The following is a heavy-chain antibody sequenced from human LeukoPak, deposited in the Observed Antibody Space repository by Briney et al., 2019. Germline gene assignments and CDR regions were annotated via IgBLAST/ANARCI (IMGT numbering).Heavy chain of an antibody. D-gene: IGHD5-24*01. CDR2: VFDGKTT. J-gene: IGHJ4*02. CDR1: GEPLNYYY. V-gene: IGHV4-34*12. CDR3: ASGAWATRLHS. Sequence: KPSDTLSLTCAVYGEPLNYYYWSWIRQSPEKGLEWIGEVFDGKTTNYNPSLKSRVTISAVTSSNQFSLNLKSVTAADTAVYYCASGAWATRLHSWAQGTLVIVSS.